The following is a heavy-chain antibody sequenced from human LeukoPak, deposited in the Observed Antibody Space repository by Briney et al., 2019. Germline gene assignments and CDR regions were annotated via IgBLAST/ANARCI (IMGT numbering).Heavy chain of an antibody. V-gene: IGHV4-4*07. Sequence: SETLSLTCTVSGGSISSYYWSWIRQPAGKGLEWIGRIYTSGSTNYNPSLKSRVTMSVDTSKNQFSLKLSSVTAADTAVYYCARVGSGSAPSSGSYNYFDYWGQGTLVTVSS. CDR2: IYTSGST. J-gene: IGHJ4*02. CDR3: ARVGSGSAPSSGSYNYFDY. CDR1: GGSISSYY. D-gene: IGHD1-26*01.